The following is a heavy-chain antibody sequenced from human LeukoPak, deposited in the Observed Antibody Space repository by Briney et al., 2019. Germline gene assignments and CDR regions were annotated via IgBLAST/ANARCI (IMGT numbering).Heavy chain of an antibody. CDR1: VGSIRSYY. CDR2: VHHSGST. J-gene: IGHJ3*02. V-gene: IGHV4-59*08. Sequence: SETLSLTCTVSVGSIRSYYWSWIREPPGKGLELIEYVHHSGSTTHNPSLQSRVPISADPSKSQFSLKLSSGTAADTAVYYWARYSSRDAFDIWGQGTMVTVSS. CDR3: ARYSSRDAFDI. D-gene: IGHD3-22*01.